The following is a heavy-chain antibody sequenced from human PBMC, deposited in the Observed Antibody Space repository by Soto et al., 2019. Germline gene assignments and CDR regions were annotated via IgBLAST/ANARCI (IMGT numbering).Heavy chain of an antibody. Sequence: GGSLRLSCAASGFTFNNYGMHWVRQAPGKGLEWVAVIWYDGSHESYADSAKGRFTISRDNAKNTLFLQMNSLRAEDTAVYFCARDLPEYSRSSAAFDIWGQGTMVTVSS. V-gene: IGHV3-33*02. CDR3: ARDLPEYSRSSAAFDI. CDR1: GFTFNNYG. CDR2: IWYDGSHE. J-gene: IGHJ3*02. D-gene: IGHD6-6*01.